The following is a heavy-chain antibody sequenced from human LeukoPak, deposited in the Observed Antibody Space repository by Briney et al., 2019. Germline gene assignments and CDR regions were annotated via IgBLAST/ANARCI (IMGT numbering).Heavy chain of an antibody. J-gene: IGHJ4*02. CDR3: AKRGTYFGGFDY. D-gene: IGHD1-26*01. Sequence: GGSLRLSCAASGLTLSNYDMSWVRQAPGKGLEWVSAVSGSGDSTYYTESVKGRFTISRDNSKNTLYLQMNSLRAEDTAVYYCAKRGTYFGGFDYWGQGNLVTVSS. CDR2: VSGSGDST. V-gene: IGHV3-23*01. CDR1: GLTLSNYD.